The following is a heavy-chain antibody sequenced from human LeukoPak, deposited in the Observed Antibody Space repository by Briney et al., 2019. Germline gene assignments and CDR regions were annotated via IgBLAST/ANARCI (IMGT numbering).Heavy chain of an antibody. CDR3: ARSFAYSSSRFDP. Sequence: KSSETLSLTCSVSGGSMSPYYWNWIRQPPGKGLEWVGYIHYGGSSNYNPSLKSRVTISLDTSKHQVSLKLTSVTAADTAVYYCARSFAYSSSRFDPWGQGTLVTVSS. J-gene: IGHJ5*02. CDR2: IHYGGSS. V-gene: IGHV4-59*08. D-gene: IGHD6-13*01. CDR1: GGSMSPYY.